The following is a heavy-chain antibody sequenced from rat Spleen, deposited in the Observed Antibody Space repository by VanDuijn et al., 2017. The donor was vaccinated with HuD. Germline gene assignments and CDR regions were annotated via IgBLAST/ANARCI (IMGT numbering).Heavy chain of an antibody. V-gene: IGHV5-27*01. CDR2: ISTGGGRP. D-gene: IGHD1-10*01. CDR1: GFTFSNFY. J-gene: IGHJ3*01. CDR3: TTVDNNYGWFAY. Sequence: EVQLVESGGGLVQPGRSLKLSCAASGFTFSNFYMAWVRQAPTKGLEWVAYISTGGGRPYYRDSVKGRFTISRHNAKSTLYLEMDSLRSEDTATYYCTTVDNNYGWFAYWGQGTLVTVSS.